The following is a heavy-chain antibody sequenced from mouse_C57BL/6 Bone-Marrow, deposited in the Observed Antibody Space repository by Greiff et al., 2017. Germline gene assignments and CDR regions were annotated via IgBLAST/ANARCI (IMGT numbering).Heavy chain of an antibody. CDR1: GYTFTSYW. J-gene: IGHJ4*01. V-gene: IGHV1-7*01. CDR2: INPSSGYP. CDR3: AKQLRHLYYAMDY. Sequence: HVQLQQSGAELAKPGASVKLSCTASGYTFTSYWMHWVKQRPGQGLEWIGYINPSSGYPKYNQKFQDKATLTADKSSSTAYMQLSSLTSEDSAVYYCAKQLRHLYYAMDYWGQGTSVTVSS. D-gene: IGHD3-2*02.